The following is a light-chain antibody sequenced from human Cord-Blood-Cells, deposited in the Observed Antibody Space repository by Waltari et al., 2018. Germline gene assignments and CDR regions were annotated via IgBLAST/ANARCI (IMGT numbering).Light chain of an antibody. CDR1: QSISSW. CDR3: QQYNSYSLT. J-gene: IGKJ4*01. Sequence: DIQMTQSHSTLSASVGDRVPITCRASQSISSWLAWYQQKPGKAPKLLIYDASSLESGVPSRFSGSGSGTEFTLTISSLQPDDFATYYCQQYNSYSLTFGGGTKVEIK. V-gene: IGKV1-5*01. CDR2: DAS.